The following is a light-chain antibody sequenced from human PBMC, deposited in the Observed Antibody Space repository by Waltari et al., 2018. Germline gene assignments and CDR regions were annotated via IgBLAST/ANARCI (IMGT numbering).Light chain of an antibody. CDR1: QSVSSN. V-gene: IGKV3-15*01. CDR3: QQYNNWPWT. CDR2: GAS. J-gene: IGKJ1*01. Sequence: EIVMTQSPATLSVSPGERATLSCRASQSVSSNLAWYPQKPGQAPRRLIYGASTRATGVPASFSGSGSGTEFTLTISSMQSEDFAVYYCQQYNNWPWTFGQGTKVEIK.